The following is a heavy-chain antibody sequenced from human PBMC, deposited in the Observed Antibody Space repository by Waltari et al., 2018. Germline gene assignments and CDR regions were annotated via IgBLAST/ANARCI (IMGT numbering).Heavy chain of an antibody. Sequence: EVQLVESGGGLVQPGGSLSLACAASGFSFSNYWMCWVRQAPGKGLEWVANIKQDGSDKNYVDSVKGRFTISRDNPKKTVYLQMNSLRAEDTAVYYCARWTDWYFDLWGRGTLVTVSS. CDR2: IKQDGSDK. CDR1: GFSFSNYW. D-gene: IGHD5-12*01. V-gene: IGHV3-7*01. CDR3: ARWTDWYFDL. J-gene: IGHJ2*01.